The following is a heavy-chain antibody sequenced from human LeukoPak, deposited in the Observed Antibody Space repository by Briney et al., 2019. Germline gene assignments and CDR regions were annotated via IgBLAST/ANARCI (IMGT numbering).Heavy chain of an antibody. Sequence: PGGSLRLSWAASGFTFSSYGMHWVRQAPGKGLEWVAVIWYDGSNKYYADSVKGRFTISRDNSKNTLYLQMNSLRAEDTAVYYCAKIDASSSWYSDYWGQGTLVTVSS. CDR2: IWYDGSNK. V-gene: IGHV3-30*02. J-gene: IGHJ4*02. CDR1: GFTFSSYG. CDR3: AKIDASSSWYSDY. D-gene: IGHD6-13*01.